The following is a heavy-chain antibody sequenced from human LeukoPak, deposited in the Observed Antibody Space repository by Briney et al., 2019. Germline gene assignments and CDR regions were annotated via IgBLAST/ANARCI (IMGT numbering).Heavy chain of an antibody. D-gene: IGHD1-26*01. V-gene: IGHV3-23*01. Sequence: GGSLRLSCAASGFTFSSYAMSWVRQAPGKGLEWVSAISGSGGSTYYADSVKGRFTISRDNSKNTLYLQMNSLRAEDTAVYYCARVLVSYQYYFDYWGQGTLVTVSS. CDR2: ISGSGGST. J-gene: IGHJ4*02. CDR3: ARVLVSYQYYFDY. CDR1: GFTFSSYA.